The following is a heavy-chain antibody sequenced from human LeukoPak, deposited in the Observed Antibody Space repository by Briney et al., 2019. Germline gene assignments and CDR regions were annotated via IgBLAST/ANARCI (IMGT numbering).Heavy chain of an antibody. CDR2: ISWNSGSI. D-gene: IGHD2-15*01. Sequence: QAGGSLRLSCAASGFTFDDYAMHWVRQAPGKGLEWVSGISWNSGSIGYADPVKGRFTISRDNAKNSLYLQMNSLRAEDTALYYCAKGASLAATDYWGQGTLVTVSS. CDR1: GFTFDDYA. J-gene: IGHJ4*02. V-gene: IGHV3-9*01. CDR3: AKGASLAATDY.